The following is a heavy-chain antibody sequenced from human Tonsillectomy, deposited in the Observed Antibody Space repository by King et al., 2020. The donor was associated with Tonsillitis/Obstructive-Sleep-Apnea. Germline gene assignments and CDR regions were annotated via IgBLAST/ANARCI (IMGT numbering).Heavy chain of an antibody. J-gene: IGHJ5*02. CDR2: ISSSGGTI. V-gene: IGHV3-48*02. CDR3: ARTPAWFDP. CDR1: GFTFSSYS. D-gene: IGHD2-15*01. Sequence: VQLVESGGGLVQPGESLRLSCAASGFTFSSYSMNWVRQAPGKGLEWVSYISSSGGTIYYADSVKGRFTNSRDNANNSLYLQMNSLRDEDTAVYYCARTPAWFDPWGQGTQVTVSS.